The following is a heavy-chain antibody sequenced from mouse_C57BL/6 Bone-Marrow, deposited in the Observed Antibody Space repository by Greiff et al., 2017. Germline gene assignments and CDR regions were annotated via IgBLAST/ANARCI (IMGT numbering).Heavy chain of an antibody. CDR3: ASCLCAY. CDR1: GYTFTDYY. Sequence: EVQLQQSGPVLVKPGASVKMSCKASGYTFTDYYMHWVKQSHGKSLEWIGVISTYNGGISYNQKFKGKVTLTVDKSYSTFYMELNSLTTEDSAVYYCASCLCAYWGQGTLVTVSA. V-gene: IGHV1-19*01. J-gene: IGHJ3*01. CDR2: ISTYNGGI.